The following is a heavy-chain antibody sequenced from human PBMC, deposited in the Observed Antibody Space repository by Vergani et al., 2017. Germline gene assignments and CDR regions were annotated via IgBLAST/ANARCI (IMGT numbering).Heavy chain of an antibody. CDR2: ISYDGSNK. V-gene: IGHV3-30-3*01. CDR3: ARDLQGATDAFDI. D-gene: IGHD1-26*01. CDR1: GFTFSSYA. J-gene: IGHJ3*02. Sequence: QVQLVESGGGVVQPGRSLRLSCAASGFTFSSYAMHWVRQAPGKGLEWVAVISYDGSNKYYADSVKGRFTISRDNSKNTLYLQMNSLRAEDTAVYYCARDLQGATDAFDIWGQGTMVTVSS.